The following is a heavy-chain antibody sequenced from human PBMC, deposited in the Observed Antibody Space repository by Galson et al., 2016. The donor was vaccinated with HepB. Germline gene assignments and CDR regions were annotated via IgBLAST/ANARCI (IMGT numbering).Heavy chain of an antibody. V-gene: IGHV3-74*01. CDR3: TRETRWYCDL. CDR1: GLDFRRYW. J-gene: IGHJ2*01. Sequence: SLRLSCAVSGLDFRRYWMHWVRQTPGKGLVWVSRINADGTATGYADSVKGRFTISRDDAKNTLYLQMNTLRVEDTAVYYCTRETRWYCDLWGRGTLLTVPS. CDR2: INADGTAT.